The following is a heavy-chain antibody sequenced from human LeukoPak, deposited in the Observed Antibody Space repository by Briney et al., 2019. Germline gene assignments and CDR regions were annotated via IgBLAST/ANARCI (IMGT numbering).Heavy chain of an antibody. Sequence: GGSLRLSCAASKFTFSSYGMHWARQAPGKGLEWVAFIRYDGINKYYRDSVKGRFTISRDNAKNSLYLQMNSLRAEDTAVYYCARGDAMVREPWGQGTLVTVSS. CDR3: ARGDAMVREP. D-gene: IGHD3-10*01. CDR2: IRYDGINK. V-gene: IGHV3-30*02. CDR1: KFTFSSYG. J-gene: IGHJ4*02.